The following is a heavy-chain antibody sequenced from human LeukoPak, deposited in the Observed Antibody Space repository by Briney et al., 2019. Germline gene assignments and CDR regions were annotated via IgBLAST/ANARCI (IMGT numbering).Heavy chain of an antibody. J-gene: IGHJ4*02. CDR2: IYPGDSDT. Sequence: GESLKISCKGSGYSFTSYWIGWVRQMPGKGLEWMGIIYPGDSDTRYSPAFQGQVTISADKSISTAYLQWSSLKASDTAMYYCARLGGYCSGGSCSYLDYWGQGTLVTVSS. CDR1: GYSFTSYW. D-gene: IGHD2-15*01. V-gene: IGHV5-51*01. CDR3: ARLGGYCSGGSCSYLDY.